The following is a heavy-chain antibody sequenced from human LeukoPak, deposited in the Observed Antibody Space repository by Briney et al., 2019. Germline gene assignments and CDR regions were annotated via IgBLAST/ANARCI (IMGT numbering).Heavy chain of an antibody. CDR2: INIYNGNT. Sequence: ASVNVSCKASGHTFTSYGINWVRQAPGQGLEWMGWINIYNGNTNYTQKLQGRVTLTTDTSTSTAYMELRSLRSDDTGVYYCARALYSVYYDTSNYPNWFDPWGLGTLVTVSS. D-gene: IGHD3-22*01. J-gene: IGHJ5*02. V-gene: IGHV1-18*01. CDR1: GHTFTSYG. CDR3: ARALYSVYYDTSNYPNWFDP.